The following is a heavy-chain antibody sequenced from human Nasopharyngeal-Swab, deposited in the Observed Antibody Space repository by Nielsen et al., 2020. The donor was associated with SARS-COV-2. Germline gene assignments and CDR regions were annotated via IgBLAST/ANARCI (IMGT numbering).Heavy chain of an antibody. CDR2: IVPALGLP. CDR1: GDNFTNSA. D-gene: IGHD5-12*01. CDR3: AREGEYGAYDAPDY. V-gene: IGHV1-69*10. Sequence: SVKVSCKTSGDNFTNSAISWVRQAPGQGLEWMGGIVPALGLPNYAQKFRGRVTISAARSTTTSYLELSSLRSEDTAIYYCAREGEYGAYDAPDYWGQGTMVTVSS. J-gene: IGHJ4*02.